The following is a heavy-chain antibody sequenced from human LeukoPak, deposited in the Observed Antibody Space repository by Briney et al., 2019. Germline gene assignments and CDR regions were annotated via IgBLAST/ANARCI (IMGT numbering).Heavy chain of an antibody. V-gene: IGHV3-21*01. CDR2: ISSSSSYI. J-gene: IGHJ3*02. Sequence: PGGSLRLSCAASGFTFSSYSMNWVRQAPGKGLEWVSSISSSSSYIYYADSVKGRFTISRDNAKNSLYLQMNSLRAEDTAVYYCARRCYSDDAFDIWGQGTMVTVSS. D-gene: IGHD5-18*01. CDR1: GFTFSSYS. CDR3: ARRCYSDDAFDI.